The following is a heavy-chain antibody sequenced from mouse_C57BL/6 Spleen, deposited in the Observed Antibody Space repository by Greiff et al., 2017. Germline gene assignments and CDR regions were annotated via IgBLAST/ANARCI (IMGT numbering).Heavy chain of an antibody. J-gene: IGHJ3*01. Sequence: QVQLKQSGPELVKPGASVKISCKASGYSFTSYYIHWVKQRPGQGLEWIGWIYPGSGNTKYNEKFKGKATLTADTSSSTAYMQLSSLTSEDSAVYYCARSGRSGQAGFAYWGQGTLVTVSA. D-gene: IGHD1-1*01. V-gene: IGHV1-66*01. CDR1: GYSFTSYY. CDR2: IYPGSGNT. CDR3: ARSGRSGQAGFAY.